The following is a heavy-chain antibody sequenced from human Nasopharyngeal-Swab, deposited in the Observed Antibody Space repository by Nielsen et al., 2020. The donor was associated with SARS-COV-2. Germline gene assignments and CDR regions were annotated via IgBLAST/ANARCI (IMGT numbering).Heavy chain of an antibody. CDR1: GFTFSDYY. CDR3: ARGYFGVNGMDV. Sequence: GESLKISCLGSGFTFSDYYMTWVRQAPGKGLEWVSYISRSASNIKYADSAKGRFTISRDNANNSLYLQMNSLGVEDTALYYCARGYFGVNGMDVWGQGTTVTVSS. J-gene: IGHJ6*02. V-gene: IGHV3-11*01. CDR2: ISRSASNI. D-gene: IGHD3-10*01.